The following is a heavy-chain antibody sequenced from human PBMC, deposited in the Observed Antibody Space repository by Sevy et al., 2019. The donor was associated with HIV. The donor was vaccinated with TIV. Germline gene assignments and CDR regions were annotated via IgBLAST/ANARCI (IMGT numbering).Heavy chain of an antibody. V-gene: IGHV4-59*01. J-gene: IGHJ6*02. CDR2: IYYSGST. CDR3: ARDLAAGRFSEGIDV. Sequence: SETLSLTCTVSGGSISSYYWSWIRQPPGKGLEWIGYIYYSGSTNYNPSLKSRVTISVDTSKNQFSLKLSSVTAADTAVYYCARDLAAGRFSEGIDVWGQGTTVTVSS. CDR1: GGSISSYY. D-gene: IGHD3-10*01.